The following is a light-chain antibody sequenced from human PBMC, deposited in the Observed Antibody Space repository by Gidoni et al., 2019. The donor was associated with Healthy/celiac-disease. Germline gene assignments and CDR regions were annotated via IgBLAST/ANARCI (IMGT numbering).Light chain of an antibody. CDR1: QDISNY. CDR2: DAS. CDR3: QQYDNLPT. J-gene: IGKJ2*01. V-gene: IGKV1-33*01. Sequence: DIEMTQSPSSLSASLCDRVTITCQASQDISNYFNWYQQKPGKAPKLLIYDASNLETGAPSRFSGSGSGTDLTVTISSLQTEDIETYDCQQYDNLPTFGQXTKLEIK.